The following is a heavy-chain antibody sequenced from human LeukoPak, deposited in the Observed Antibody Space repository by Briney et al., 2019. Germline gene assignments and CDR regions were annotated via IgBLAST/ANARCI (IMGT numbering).Heavy chain of an antibody. CDR1: GFTFSSYG. CDR2: ISSSSSYI. CDR3: AKDSQYGVAHDAFDI. J-gene: IGHJ3*02. Sequence: PEGTLRLSCAASGFTFSSYGMNWVRQAPGKGLEWVSSISSSSSYIYYADSVKGRFTISRDNAKNSLYLQMNSLRAEDTAVYYCAKDSQYGVAHDAFDIWGQGTMVTVSS. D-gene: IGHD2-8*01. V-gene: IGHV3-21*04.